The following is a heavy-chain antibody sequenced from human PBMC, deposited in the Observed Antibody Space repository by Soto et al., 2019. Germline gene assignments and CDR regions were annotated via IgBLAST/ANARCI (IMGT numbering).Heavy chain of an antibody. Sequence: PGESLKISCKSSGYSFSSYWIAWVRLMPGKGLEWMGIIYPGDSDTRYSPSFQGQVTISADKSISTAYLQWSSLKASDTAMYFCARQSSYIYGMDVWGQGTTVTVSS. D-gene: IGHD1-20*01. J-gene: IGHJ6*02. CDR3: ARQSSYIYGMDV. V-gene: IGHV5-51*01. CDR1: GYSFSSYW. CDR2: IYPGDSDT.